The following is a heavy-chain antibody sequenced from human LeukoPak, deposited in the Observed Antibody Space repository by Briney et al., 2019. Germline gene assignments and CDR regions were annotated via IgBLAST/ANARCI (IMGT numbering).Heavy chain of an antibody. D-gene: IGHD2-2*01. V-gene: IGHV3-53*01. CDR1: GFSVSTYY. CDR3: ARGLGYCTSTTCLLPFDY. J-gene: IGHJ4*02. CDR2: IYSGGST. Sequence: GGSLRLSCAASGFSVSTYYMTWVRQAPGKGLECVSVIYSGGSTYYADSVKGRFTVSRDNSKNTLYLQMNSLRAEDTAMYYCARGLGYCTSTTCLLPFDYWGKGTLVTVSS.